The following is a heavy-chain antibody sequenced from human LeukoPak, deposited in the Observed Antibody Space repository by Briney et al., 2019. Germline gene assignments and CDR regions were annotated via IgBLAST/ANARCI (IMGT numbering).Heavy chain of an antibody. V-gene: IGHV1-8*01. Sequence: ASVKVSCKASGYTFTSYDINWVRQATGQGLEWMGWMNPNSGNTGYAQKFQGRVTMTRNTSISTAYMELSSLRSEDTAVYYCARDRWYYYDSSGYYSDAFDIWGQGSMVTVSS. D-gene: IGHD3-22*01. CDR1: GYTFTSYD. J-gene: IGHJ3*02. CDR3: ARDRWYYYDSSGYYSDAFDI. CDR2: MNPNSGNT.